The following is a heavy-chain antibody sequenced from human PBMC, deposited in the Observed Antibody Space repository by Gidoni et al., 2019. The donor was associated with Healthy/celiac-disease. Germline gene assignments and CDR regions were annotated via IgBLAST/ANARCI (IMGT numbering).Heavy chain of an antibody. CDR2: ISSSSRYI. CDR1: GFTFSSSS. Sequence: EVQLVESGGGLVKPGGSLRLSCAASGFTFSSSSMNWVRQAPGKGLEWGSAISSSSRYIYYADAGKGGFTISRDNAKNSRYRQMNSLRAEDTAVYYCARDLVRVAATFWYFDLWGRGTLVTVSS. V-gene: IGHV3-21*01. J-gene: IGHJ2*01. D-gene: IGHD2-15*01. CDR3: ARDLVRVAATFWYFDL.